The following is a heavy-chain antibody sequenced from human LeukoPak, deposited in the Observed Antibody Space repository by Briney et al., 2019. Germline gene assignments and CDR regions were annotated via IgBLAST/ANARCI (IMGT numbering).Heavy chain of an antibody. Sequence: PGGSLRLSCAASGFTLSSYAMSWVRQAPGKGLEWVSGISTGGNTYYADSVKGRFTISRDNSKNTLYLQMNSLRAEDTAVYYCAKDWTGSKPFDLWGRGALVTVSS. D-gene: IGHD3/OR15-3a*01. CDR1: GFTLSSYA. CDR3: AKDWTGSKPFDL. V-gene: IGHV3-23*01. J-gene: IGHJ2*01. CDR2: ISTGGNT.